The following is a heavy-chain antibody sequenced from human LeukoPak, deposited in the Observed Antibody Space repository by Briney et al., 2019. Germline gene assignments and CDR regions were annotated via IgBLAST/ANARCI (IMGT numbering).Heavy chain of an antibody. V-gene: IGHV3-74*01. CDR1: GFTFSSYW. D-gene: IGHD3-3*01. Sequence: PGGSLRLSCAASGFTFSSYWMYWVRQAPGKGLVWVSRINSDESSTSYADSVKGRFTISRDNAKNTLYLQMNSLGAEDTAVYYCARDGAYSTIFYWGQGTLVTVSS. J-gene: IGHJ4*01. CDR3: ARDGAYSTIFY. CDR2: INSDESST.